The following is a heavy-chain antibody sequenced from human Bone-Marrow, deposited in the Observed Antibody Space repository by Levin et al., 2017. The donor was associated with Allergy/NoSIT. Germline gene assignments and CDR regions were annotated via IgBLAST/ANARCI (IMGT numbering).Heavy chain of an antibody. J-gene: IGHJ4*02. Sequence: SQTLSFTCAVSGGSISSGGYSWSWIRQPPGKGLEWIGNIYLSGSTNDNPSLKSRVTISVDRSKNQFSLKLSSATAADTAVYYCARVAGYSFGYYFDHWGQGTLVTVSS. CDR3: ARVAGYSFGYYFDH. CDR2: IYLSGST. CDR1: GGSISSGGYS. V-gene: IGHV4-30-2*01. D-gene: IGHD5-18*01.